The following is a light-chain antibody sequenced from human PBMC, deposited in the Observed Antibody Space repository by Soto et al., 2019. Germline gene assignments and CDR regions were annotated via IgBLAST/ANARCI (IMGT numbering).Light chain of an antibody. J-gene: IGLJ2*01. CDR3: SSYTSTNTVL. V-gene: IGLV2-14*01. Sequence: QSVLTQPASVSGSPGPSITISCTGTSSDVGGYNYVYWYQQHPGKAPKLTIYEVSNRPSGVSNRFSGSKSGNTASLTISGLQAEDEADYYCSSYTSTNTVLFGGGTKLTVL. CDR1: SSDVGGYNY. CDR2: EVS.